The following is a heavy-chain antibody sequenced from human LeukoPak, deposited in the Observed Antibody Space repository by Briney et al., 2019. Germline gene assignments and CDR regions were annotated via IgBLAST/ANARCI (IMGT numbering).Heavy chain of an antibody. CDR3: ARIEMATIKDAFDI. CDR2: IYHSGST. Sequence: SETLSLTCSVSGYSISSGYYWGWIRQPPGKGLEWIGEIYHSGSTNYNPSLKSRVTISVDKSKNQFSLKLSSVTAADTAVYYCARIEMATIKDAFDIWGQGTMVTVSS. V-gene: IGHV4-38-2*02. D-gene: IGHD5-24*01. J-gene: IGHJ3*02. CDR1: GYSISSGYY.